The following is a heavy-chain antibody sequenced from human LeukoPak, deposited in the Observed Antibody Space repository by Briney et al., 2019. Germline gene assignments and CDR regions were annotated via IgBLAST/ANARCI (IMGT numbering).Heavy chain of an antibody. CDR3: ARTNYDFWSGYYPD. CDR2: INPNSGGT. D-gene: IGHD3-3*01. J-gene: IGHJ4*02. Sequence: ASVKVSCKASGYTFTSYGISWVRQAPGQGLEWMGWINPNSGGTNYAQKFQGRVTMTRDTSISTAYMELSRLRSDDTAVYYCARTNYDFWSGYYPDWGQGTLVTVSS. CDR1: GYTFTSYG. V-gene: IGHV1-2*02.